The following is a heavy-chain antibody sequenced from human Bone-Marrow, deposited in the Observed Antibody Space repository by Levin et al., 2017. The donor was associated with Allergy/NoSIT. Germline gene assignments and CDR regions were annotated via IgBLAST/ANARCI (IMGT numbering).Heavy chain of an antibody. CDR2: ISISSSYI. V-gene: IGHV3-21*01. J-gene: IGHJ4*02. D-gene: IGHD2-21*01. Sequence: GGSLRLSCAASGFTFSSYTMDWVRQAPGKGLEWVSSISISSSYIYYADSVKGRFSISRDNAKNSLYLQMNSLRVEDTAVYYCARDSWGLGYFDYWGQGTLVTVSS. CDR3: ARDSWGLGYFDY. CDR1: GFTFSSYT.